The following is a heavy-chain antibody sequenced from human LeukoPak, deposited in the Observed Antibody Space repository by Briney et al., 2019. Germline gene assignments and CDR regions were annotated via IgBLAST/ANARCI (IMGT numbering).Heavy chain of an antibody. CDR1: GYTFTSYG. D-gene: IGHD6-13*01. J-gene: IGHJ4*02. CDR2: ISAYNGNT. V-gene: IGHV1-18*01. CDR3: ARDADSSSWGPRTGGLLSFDY. Sequence: ASVKVSCKASGYTFTSYGISWVGQAPGQGLEWMGWISAYNGNTNYAQKLQGRVTMTTDTSTSTAYMELRSLRSDDTAVYYCARDADSSSWGPRTGGLLSFDYWGQGTLVTVSS.